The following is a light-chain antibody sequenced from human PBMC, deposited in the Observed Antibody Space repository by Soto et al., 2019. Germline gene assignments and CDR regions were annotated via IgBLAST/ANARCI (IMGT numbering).Light chain of an antibody. CDR3: QSYDSSLSGPWV. V-gene: IGLV1-40*01. J-gene: IGLJ3*02. CDR1: SSNIGAGYD. CDR2: GNT. Sequence: QSVLTQPPSVSGAPGQRVTISCTGSSSNIGAGYDVHWYQHLPGTAPKLLIYGNTIRPSGVPDRFSGSKSGTSASLAITGLQAEDEADYYCQSYDSSLSGPWVFGGGTKLTVL.